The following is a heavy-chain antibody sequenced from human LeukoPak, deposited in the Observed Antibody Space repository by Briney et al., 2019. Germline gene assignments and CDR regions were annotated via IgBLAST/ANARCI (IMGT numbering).Heavy chain of an antibody. CDR2: ISYDGSNK. Sequence: GGSLRLSCAASGFIFSSYGMHWVRQDPGKGLEWVAVISYDGSNKYYADSVKGRFTISRDNSKNTLYLQMNSLRAEDTAVYYCAKDLGRWLQFGYFDYWGQGTLVTVSS. CDR3: AKDLGRWLQFGYFDY. D-gene: IGHD5-24*01. V-gene: IGHV3-30*18. J-gene: IGHJ4*02. CDR1: GFIFSSYG.